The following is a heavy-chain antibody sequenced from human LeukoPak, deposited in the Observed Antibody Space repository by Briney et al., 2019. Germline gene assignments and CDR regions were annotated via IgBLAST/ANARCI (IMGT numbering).Heavy chain of an antibody. J-gene: IGHJ3*02. V-gene: IGHV4-59*01. CDR2: IYYSGNT. CDR1: GDSISNYY. Sequence: SETLSLTCAVSGDSISNYYWSWIRQPPGKGLEWIGYIYYSGNTDYNPSLKSRVTISVDTSKNQFSLRLNSVTAADTAVYYCARYRNEALFAFDIWGQGTMVTVSS. D-gene: IGHD1-14*01. CDR3: ARYRNEALFAFDI.